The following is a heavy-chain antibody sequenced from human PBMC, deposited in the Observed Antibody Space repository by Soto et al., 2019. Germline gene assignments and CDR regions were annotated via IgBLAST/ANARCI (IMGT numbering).Heavy chain of an antibody. CDR1: SGSISSGRDY. Sequence: QVQLQESGPGLVKPSQTLSLTCTVSSGSISSGRDYWSGVRQHPGKGLEWIGFSRNSGATFYNPCLQSRVTISVDRSKNQSFLKLTSVTAADTALYYGASGDLGWESWGQGTLVTVSS. J-gene: IGHJ5*02. CDR2: SRNSGAT. D-gene: IGHD1-26*01. V-gene: IGHV4-31*03. CDR3: ASGDLGWES.